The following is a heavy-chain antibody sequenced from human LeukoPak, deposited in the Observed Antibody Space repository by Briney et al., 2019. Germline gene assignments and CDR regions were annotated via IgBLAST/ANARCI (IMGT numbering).Heavy chain of an antibody. D-gene: IGHD3-16*01. CDR1: GGSISSSSYY. J-gene: IGHJ4*02. CDR2: IYYSGST. V-gene: IGHV4-39*01. CDR3: ARLDSIHLITY. Sequence: SETVSLTCTVSGGSISSSSYYWGWLRQPPGKGLEWIGTIYYSGSTYYNPSLKSRVTISVDTSKNQFSLKLSSVTAADTAVYYCARLDSIHLITYWGQGTLVTVSS.